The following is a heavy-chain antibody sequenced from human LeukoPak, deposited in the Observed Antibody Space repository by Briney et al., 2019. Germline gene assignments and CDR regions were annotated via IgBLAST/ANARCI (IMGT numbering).Heavy chain of an antibody. J-gene: IGHJ5*02. CDR1: GFTFSSSW. D-gene: IGHD3-10*01. CDR2: IKQDGSEK. Sequence: PGGSLRLSCVASGFTFSSSWMTWVRQAAGKGLEWVANIKQDGSEKHYADSVEGRFTISRDNAKNSLYLQMNSLNSEDTAVYFCATAGDRSCFDPWGRGTLVTVSS. V-gene: IGHV3-7*01. CDR3: ATAGDRSCFDP.